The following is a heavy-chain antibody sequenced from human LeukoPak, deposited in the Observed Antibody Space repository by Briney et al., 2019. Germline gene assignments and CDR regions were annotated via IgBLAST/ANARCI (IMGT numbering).Heavy chain of an antibody. CDR1: GFTLSSYW. CDR3: GRGNYYGMDV. Sequence: GRSLRLSCAASGFTLSSYWMHWVRQAPGKGLVWISRINSDGSSTSYVDSVKGRFTISRDNAKNTLYLQLYTLRAQDTTAYHCGRGNYYGMDVWGQGTTVTVSS. CDR2: INSDGSST. V-gene: IGHV3-74*01. J-gene: IGHJ6*02.